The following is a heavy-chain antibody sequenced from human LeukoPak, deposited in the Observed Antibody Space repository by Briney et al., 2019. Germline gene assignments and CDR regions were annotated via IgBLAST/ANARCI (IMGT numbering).Heavy chain of an antibody. J-gene: IGHJ4*02. CDR3: YRDHYSGGFDL. CDR2: FYSTGST. V-gene: IGHV4-4*07. CDR1: CGSIASCY. Sequence: SETLSLTCPVSCGSIASCYCTWIRQPAGKGLEWIGRFYSTGSTNYNPSLKSRVTMSVDTSKNQFSLKLSSVTAADTAVYYCYRDHYSGGFDLWGQGTLVTVSS. D-gene: IGHD1-26*01.